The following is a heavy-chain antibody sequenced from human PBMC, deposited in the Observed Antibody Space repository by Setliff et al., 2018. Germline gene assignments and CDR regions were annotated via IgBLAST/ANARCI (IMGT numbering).Heavy chain of an antibody. CDR1: GDSIPKNA. D-gene: IGHD3-10*01. V-gene: IGHV1-18*01. CDR3: AFHI. Sequence: ASVKVSCKASGDSIPKNAISWVRQAPGQGLEWMGWLQTYSGHTNYAQKFRGRATMTSLKSEDTGLYFCCTDKVRDAMNSIRAFHIWGQGTMVTVSS. CDR2: LQTYSGHT. J-gene: IGHJ3*02.